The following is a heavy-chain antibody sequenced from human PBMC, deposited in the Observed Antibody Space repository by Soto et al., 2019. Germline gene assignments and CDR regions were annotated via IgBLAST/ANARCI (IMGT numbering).Heavy chain of an antibody. CDR1: GGSISSGDYY. CDR2: IYYSGNT. D-gene: IGHD5-18*01. Sequence: QVQLQESGPGLVKPSQTLSLTCTISGGSISSGDYYWGWIRQPPGKGLEWIGYIYYSGNTYYNPSLKSRVTIPVDTSKNQFSLKLSSVTAADTAVYYCARIQIWHPDYWGQGTLVTVSS. CDR3: ARIQIWHPDY. J-gene: IGHJ4*02. V-gene: IGHV4-30-4*01.